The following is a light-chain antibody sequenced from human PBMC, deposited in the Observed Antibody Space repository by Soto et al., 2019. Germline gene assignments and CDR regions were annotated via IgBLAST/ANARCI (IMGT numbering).Light chain of an antibody. V-gene: IGLV2-23*01. CDR2: EGS. Sequence: QSVLTQPASVSGSPGQSITISCTGTSSDVGSYNLVSWYQQHPGKAPKLMIYEGSKRPSGVSNRSSGSKSGNTASLAISGLQAEDEADYYCCSYAGSSTLGVFGTGTKVTVL. J-gene: IGLJ1*01. CDR1: SSDVGSYNL. CDR3: CSYAGSSTLGV.